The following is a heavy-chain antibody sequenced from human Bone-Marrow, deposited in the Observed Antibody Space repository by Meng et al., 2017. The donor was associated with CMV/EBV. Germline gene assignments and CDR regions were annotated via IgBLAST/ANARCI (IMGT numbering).Heavy chain of an antibody. J-gene: IGHJ4*02. V-gene: IGHV3-30*18. CDR3: AKDGIGVYYNFWSGTGYLDY. CDR2: ISYDGSNK. CDR1: SYG. Sequence: SYGMHWVRQAPGKGLEWVAVISYDGSNKQYADSVRGRFTISRDNSKDTVYLQMNSLRAEDTAVYYCAKDGIGVYYNFWSGTGYLDYWGQGTLVTVSS. D-gene: IGHD3-3*01.